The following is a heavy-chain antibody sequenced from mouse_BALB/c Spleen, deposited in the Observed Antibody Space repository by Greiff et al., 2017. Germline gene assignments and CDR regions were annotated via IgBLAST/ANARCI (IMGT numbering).Heavy chain of an antibody. CDR3: ARGGYGNYIYAMDD. J-gene: IGHJ4*01. CDR1: GYTFTSYW. Sequence: VKLMESGAELARPGASVKLSCKASGYTFTSYWMQWVKQRPGQGLEWIGAIYPGDGDTRYTQKFKGKATLTADKSSSTAYMQLSSLASEDSAVYYCARGGYGNYIYAMDDWGQGTSVTVAS. V-gene: IGHV1-87*01. CDR2: IYPGDGDT. D-gene: IGHD2-1*01.